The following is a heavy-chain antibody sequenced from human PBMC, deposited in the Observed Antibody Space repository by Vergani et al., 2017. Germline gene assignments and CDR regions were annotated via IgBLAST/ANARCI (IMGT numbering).Heavy chain of an antibody. D-gene: IGHD3-22*01. V-gene: IGHV3-23*01. CDR3: AKRPVYGNYGSGCYNCYDY. J-gene: IGHJ4*02. Sequence: EVQLLESGGGLVQPGGSLRLSCAASGFTFSSYAMSWVRQAPGKGLEWVSAISGSGGSTYYADSVKGRFTISRDNSKNTLYLQMNSLRAEDTAVYYCAKRPVYGNYGSGCYNCYDYWGQGTLVTVSS. CDR1: GFTFSSYA. CDR2: ISGSGGST.